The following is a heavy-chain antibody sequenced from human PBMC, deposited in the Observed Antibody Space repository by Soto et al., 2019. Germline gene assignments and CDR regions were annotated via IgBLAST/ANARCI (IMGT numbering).Heavy chain of an antibody. CDR2: IYWDDDK. Sequence: QITLKESGPPLVKPTQTLTLTCTFSGFSLSTSGVGVGWIRQPPGKALEWLALIYWDDDKRYSPSLKSRLTITKDTSKNQVVLTMTNMDPVDTATYYCAHTSPQFATIDYWGQGTLVTVSS. CDR3: AHTSPQFATIDY. CDR1: GFSLSTSGVG. V-gene: IGHV2-5*02. D-gene: IGHD3-10*01. J-gene: IGHJ4*02.